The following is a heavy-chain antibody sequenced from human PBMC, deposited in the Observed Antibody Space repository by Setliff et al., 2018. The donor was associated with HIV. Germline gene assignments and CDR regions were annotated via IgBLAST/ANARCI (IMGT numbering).Heavy chain of an antibody. CDR1: GGSISSATYY. CDR2: IDYSGSA. D-gene: IGHD5-18*01. J-gene: IGHJ4*02. V-gene: IGHV4-31*03. CDR3: AREGKTALVTKYFDY. Sequence: SDTLSLTCTVSGGSISSATYYWSWIRQYPGKGLEWIGYIDYSGSAYYNPSLKRRITISRDTSKNQFSLKMNSVTAADTAVYYCAREGKTALVTKYFDYWGQGTQVTVSS.